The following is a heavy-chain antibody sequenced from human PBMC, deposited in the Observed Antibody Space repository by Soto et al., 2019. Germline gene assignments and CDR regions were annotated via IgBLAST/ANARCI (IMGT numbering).Heavy chain of an antibody. Sequence: QLQLQESGSGLVKPSQTLSLTCAVSGGSIRGSSYSWSWIRQPPGKGLEWIGYIYDTGSTYYNPSLKSRVTISVDTSKNQFPLNVNSVTAADTAVYYCARTWELIKFDYWGQGTRVTVSS. J-gene: IGHJ4*02. CDR3: ARTWELIKFDY. CDR1: GGSIRGSSYS. D-gene: IGHD1-26*01. CDR2: IYDTGST. V-gene: IGHV4-30-2*01.